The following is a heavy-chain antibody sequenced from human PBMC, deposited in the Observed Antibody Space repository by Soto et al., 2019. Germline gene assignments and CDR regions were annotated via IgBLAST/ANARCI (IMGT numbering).Heavy chain of an antibody. V-gene: IGHV3-23*01. CDR1: GFTFSSYA. CDR3: AKSPIVVVPAASDFDY. D-gene: IGHD2-2*01. CDR2: ISGSGGST. Sequence: GGSLRLSCAASGFTFSSYAMSWVRQAPGKGLEWVSAISGSGGSTYYADSVKGRFTISGDNSKNTLYLQMNSLRAEDTAVYYCAKSPIVVVPAASDFDYWGQGTLVTVSS. J-gene: IGHJ4*02.